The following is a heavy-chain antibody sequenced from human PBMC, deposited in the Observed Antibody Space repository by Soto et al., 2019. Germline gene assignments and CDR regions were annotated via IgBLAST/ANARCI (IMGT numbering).Heavy chain of an antibody. V-gene: IGHV4-31*01. D-gene: IGHD6-19*01. Sequence: QVQLQESGPGLVKPSQTLSLTCTVSGGSISSSAYYWSWIRQHPGKVLAWIGDIYYSGSAYYNPSPXXXXXXXXXXXXXXXXXXXXXXXXXXXXXYYCVSEVLPNSRGLYAVLVRWFAPWGQGT. CDR2: IYYSGSA. CDR1: GGSISSSAYY. J-gene: IGHJ5*02. CDR3: VSEVLPNSRGLYAVLVRWFAP.